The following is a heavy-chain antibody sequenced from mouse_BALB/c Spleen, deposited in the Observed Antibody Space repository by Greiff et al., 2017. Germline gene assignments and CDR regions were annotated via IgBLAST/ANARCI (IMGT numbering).Heavy chain of an antibody. J-gene: IGHJ4*01. CDR3: ARRGRYGPMDY. V-gene: IGHV5-4*02. Sequence: EVQGVESGGGLVKPGGSLKLSCAASGFTFSDYYMYWVRQTPEKRLEWVATISDGGSYTYYPDSVKGRFTISRDNAKNNLYLQMSSLKSEDTAMYYCARRGRYGPMDYWGQGTSVTVSS. CDR2: ISDGGSYT. D-gene: IGHD2-14*01. CDR1: GFTFSDYY.